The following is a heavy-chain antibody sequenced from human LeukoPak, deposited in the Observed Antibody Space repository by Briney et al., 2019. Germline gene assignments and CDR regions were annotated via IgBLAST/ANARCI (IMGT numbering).Heavy chain of an antibody. CDR2: IKHDGSDR. D-gene: IGHD1-20*01. CDR3: ARELITKWSCGDY. V-gene: IGHV3-7*01. Sequence: GRSLRLSCAASGFTFSSYAMRWVRQAPGKGLEWVANIKHDGSDRNYVDSVRGRFTISRDNGKNLLHLQMNTLRAEDTAVYYCARELITKWSCGDYWGQGTPVTVSP. CDR1: GFTFSSYA. J-gene: IGHJ4*02.